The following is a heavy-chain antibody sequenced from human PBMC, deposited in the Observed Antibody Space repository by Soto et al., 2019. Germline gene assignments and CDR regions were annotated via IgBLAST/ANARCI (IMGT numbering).Heavy chain of an antibody. CDR2: INHSGST. CDR3: ASLGVDTAMVLDY. V-gene: IGHV4-34*01. D-gene: IGHD5-18*01. J-gene: IGHJ4*02. CDR1: GGSFSGYY. Sequence: SETLSLTCAVYGGSFSGYYWSWIRQPPGKGLEWIGEINHSGSTNYNPSLKSRVTISVDTSKNQFSLKLSSVTAADTAVYYCASLGVDTAMVLDYWGQGTLVTVSS.